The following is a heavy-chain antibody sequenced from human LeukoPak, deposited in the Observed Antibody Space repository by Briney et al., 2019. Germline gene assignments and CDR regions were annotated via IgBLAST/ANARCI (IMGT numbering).Heavy chain of an antibody. Sequence: GGSLRLSCTVSGFTVSSNSMSWVRQAPGKGLEWVSFIYSDNTHYSDSVKGRFTISRDNSKNTLYLQMNSLRAEDTAVYYCARDQYYDSSTYYEIDYWGQGTLVTVSS. V-gene: IGHV3-53*01. J-gene: IGHJ4*02. CDR1: GFTVSSNS. CDR3: ARDQYYDSSTYYEIDY. CDR2: IYSDNT. D-gene: IGHD3-22*01.